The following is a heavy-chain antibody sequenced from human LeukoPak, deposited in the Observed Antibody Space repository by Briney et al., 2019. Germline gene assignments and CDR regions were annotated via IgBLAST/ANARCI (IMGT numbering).Heavy chain of an antibody. J-gene: IGHJ3*01. V-gene: IGHV3-30-3*01. D-gene: IGHD1-26*01. CDR3: AGIVGAIGFNHAFDV. CDR1: GFTFSSYA. Sequence: PGRSLRLSCAASGFTFSSYAMHWVRQAPGKGLEWVAVISYDGSNKYYADSVKGRFTISRDNAKNSLYLQMNSLRAEDTAVYYCAGIVGAIGFNHAFDVWGQGTMVTVSS. CDR2: ISYDGSNK.